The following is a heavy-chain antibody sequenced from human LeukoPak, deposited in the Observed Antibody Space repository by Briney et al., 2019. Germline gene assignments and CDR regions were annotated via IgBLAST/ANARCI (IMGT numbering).Heavy chain of an antibody. V-gene: IGHV3-30*04. CDR3: ADDGSGSSGDY. CDR1: GFTFSSYA. Sequence: GGSLRLSCAASGFTFSSYAMHWVRQAPGKGLEWVALISYDGRNKRYADSVKGRFTISRDNSKNTLYLQMNSLRAEDTAVYYCADDGSGSSGDYWGQGTLVTVSS. CDR2: ISYDGRNK. J-gene: IGHJ4*02. D-gene: IGHD3-10*01.